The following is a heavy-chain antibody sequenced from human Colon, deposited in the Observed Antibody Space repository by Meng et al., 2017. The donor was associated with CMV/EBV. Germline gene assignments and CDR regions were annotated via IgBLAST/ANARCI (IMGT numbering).Heavy chain of an antibody. CDR2: INSNSGAT. V-gene: IGHV1-2*02. Sequence: VQLGQSGAGVKKPGASVKDSCKPSGYTCSDYDIHWVRRAPGQGLEWMGWINSNSGATDYAQKFQGRFTMTRDTSITTVYMELSSLRSDDTAVYYCARDPSGSRVPFDYWGQGSLVTVSS. CDR3: ARDPSGSRVPFDY. D-gene: IGHD1-26*01. J-gene: IGHJ4*02. CDR1: GYTCSDYD.